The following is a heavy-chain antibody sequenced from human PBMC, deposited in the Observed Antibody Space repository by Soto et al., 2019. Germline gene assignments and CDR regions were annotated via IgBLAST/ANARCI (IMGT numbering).Heavy chain of an antibody. V-gene: IGHV1-2*02. CDR3: ARDPGSFGELWAY. J-gene: IGHJ4*02. CDR1: GYTFTGYY. D-gene: IGHD3-10*01. CDR2: INPNTGDT. Sequence: ASVKVSCKVSGYTFTGYYIYWVRQAPGQGLEWMGWINPNTGDTNYAQRFQGRVTLTRDTSISAAYMDLSRLRSDDTAVYYCARDPGSFGELWAYWGQGTLVTVSS.